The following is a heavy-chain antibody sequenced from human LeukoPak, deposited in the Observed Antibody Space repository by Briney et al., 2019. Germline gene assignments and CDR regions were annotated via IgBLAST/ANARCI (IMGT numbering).Heavy chain of an antibody. V-gene: IGHV3-21*01. CDR1: GFTFSSYS. CDR2: ISSSSSYM. D-gene: IGHD4-17*01. Sequence: NPGGSLRLSCAASGFTFSSYSMNWVRQAPGKGLEWVSSISSSSSYMYYADSVKGRFTISRDNAKNSLYLQMNSLRAEDTAVYYCARDPTLLGDNYFDYWGQGTLVTVSS. CDR3: ARDPTLLGDNYFDY. J-gene: IGHJ4*02.